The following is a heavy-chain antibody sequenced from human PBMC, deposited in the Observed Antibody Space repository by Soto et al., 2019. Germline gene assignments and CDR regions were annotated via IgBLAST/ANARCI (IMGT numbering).Heavy chain of an antibody. J-gene: IGHJ4*02. V-gene: IGHV4-34*01. CDR1: GGSFSGYY. Sequence: SETLSLTCAVYGGSFSGYYWSWIRQPPGKGLEWIGEINHSGSTNYNPSLKSRVTISVDTSKNQFSLKLSSVTAADTAVYYCARAGDFWSGYQYYFDYWGQGTLVTVS. D-gene: IGHD3-3*01. CDR3: ARAGDFWSGYQYYFDY. CDR2: INHSGST.